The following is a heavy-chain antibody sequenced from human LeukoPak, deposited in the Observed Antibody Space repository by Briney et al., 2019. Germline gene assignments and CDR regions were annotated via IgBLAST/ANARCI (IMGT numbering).Heavy chain of an antibody. CDR3: ARVNSGWYPYYFDY. CDR2: ISSSSSTI. V-gene: IGHV3-48*02. Sequence: GGSLRLSCAASGFTFSSYSMNWVRQAPGKGLEWVSYISSSSSTIYYADSVKGRFTISRDNAKNSLYLQMNSLRDEDTAVYYCARVNSGWYPYYFDYWGQGTLVTISS. CDR1: GFTFSSYS. J-gene: IGHJ4*02. D-gene: IGHD6-19*01.